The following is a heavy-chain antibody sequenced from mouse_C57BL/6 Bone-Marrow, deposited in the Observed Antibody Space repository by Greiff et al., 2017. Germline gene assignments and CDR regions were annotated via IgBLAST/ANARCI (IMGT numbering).Heavy chain of an antibody. J-gene: IGHJ2*01. V-gene: IGHV1-82*01. D-gene: IGHD1-1*01. CDR2: IYPGDGDT. Sequence: QVQLQQSGPELVKPGASVKISCKASGYAFSSSWMNWVKQRPGKGLEWIGRIYPGDGDTNYNGKFKGKATLTADKSSSTAYMQLSSLTSEDSAVYLCAREIYYYYFDYWGQGTTLAVSS. CDR3: AREIYYYYFDY. CDR1: GYAFSSSW.